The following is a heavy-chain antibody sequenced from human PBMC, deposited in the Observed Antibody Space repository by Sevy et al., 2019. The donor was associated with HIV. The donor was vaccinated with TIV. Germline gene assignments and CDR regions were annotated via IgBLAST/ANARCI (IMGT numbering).Heavy chain of an antibody. Sequence: GGSLRLSCAASGFTFSNAWMSWVRQAPGKGLEWVGRIKSKTDGGTTDDAAPVKGRFTISRDDSKNTLYLQMNSLKTEDTAVYYCTTGNYCGGDCYSRYYYYGMDVWGQGTTVTVSS. CDR1: GFTFSNAW. D-gene: IGHD2-21*01. J-gene: IGHJ6*02. CDR2: IKSKTDGGTT. CDR3: TTGNYCGGDCYSRYYYYGMDV. V-gene: IGHV3-15*01.